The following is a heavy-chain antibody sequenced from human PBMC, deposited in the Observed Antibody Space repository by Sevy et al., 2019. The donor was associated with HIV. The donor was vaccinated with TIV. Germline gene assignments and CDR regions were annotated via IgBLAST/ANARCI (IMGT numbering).Heavy chain of an antibody. CDR2: ISGGDDST. CDR1: GFIFSDYA. V-gene: IGHV3-23*01. J-gene: IGHJ2*01. CDR3: AKFGDYYDSGGYYWYFDF. D-gene: IGHD3-22*01. Sequence: LSLTCAASGFIFSDYAMSWVRQAPGKGLEWGSSISGGDDSTYYADSVKGRFTVSRDNSKNTLYLQMNTLRAEDTALYYCAKFGDYYDSGGYYWYFDFWGRGTLVTVSS.